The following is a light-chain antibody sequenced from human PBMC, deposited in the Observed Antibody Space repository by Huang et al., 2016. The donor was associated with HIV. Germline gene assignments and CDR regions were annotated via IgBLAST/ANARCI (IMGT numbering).Light chain of an antibody. V-gene: IGKV1-9*01. CDR1: QGISSY. Sequence: IQLTQSPSSLSASVGARVTITCRASQGISSYLGWYQQKPGKAPRLLISAASPLQSGVPSRFSGSGSGTDFTLTINSLQPEDFATYYCQQLNTYPFTFGPGTKVDI. J-gene: IGKJ3*01. CDR3: QQLNTYPFT. CDR2: AAS.